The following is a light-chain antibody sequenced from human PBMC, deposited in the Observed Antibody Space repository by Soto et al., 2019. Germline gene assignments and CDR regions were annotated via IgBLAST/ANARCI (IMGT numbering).Light chain of an antibody. V-gene: IGKV3-11*01. CDR1: QSVSSY. Sequence: EIVLTQSPATLSFSPGERATLSCRAIQSVSSYLAWYQQKPGQAPRLLIYDASNRATGIPARFSGSGSGTDFTLTISCVEPADFAVYYCPQRSSCPYTFGQGTKLEIK. CDR2: DAS. CDR3: PQRSSCPYT. J-gene: IGKJ2*01.